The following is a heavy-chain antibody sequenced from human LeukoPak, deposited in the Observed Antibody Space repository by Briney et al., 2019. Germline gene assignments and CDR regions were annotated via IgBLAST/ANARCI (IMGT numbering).Heavy chain of an antibody. CDR2: IFPGDSDT. Sequence: GESLKISCKGSGYSFTSYWIGWVRQMPGKVLEWMGIIFPGDSDTRYSPSFQGQVTISADKSIRTAYLQWSGLKASDTAMYYCARGSSSWLTGAFDIWGQGTMVTVSS. CDR3: ARGSSSWLTGAFDI. V-gene: IGHV5-51*01. J-gene: IGHJ3*02. CDR1: GYSFTSYW. D-gene: IGHD6-13*01.